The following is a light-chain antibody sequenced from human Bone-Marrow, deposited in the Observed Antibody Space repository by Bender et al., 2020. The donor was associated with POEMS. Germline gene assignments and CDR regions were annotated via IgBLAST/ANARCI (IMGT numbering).Light chain of an antibody. J-gene: IGLJ2*01. Sequence: QSALTQPPSASGSPGQSVTISCTGTTNDVGDYNYVSWYQHHPDKAPKLMIFEVSKRPSGVPDRFSGSKSGNTASLTVSGLQAADEADYYCQSYDSSVSDVVFGGGTKLTVL. CDR3: QSYDSSVSDVV. V-gene: IGLV2-8*01. CDR2: EVS. CDR1: TNDVGDYNY.